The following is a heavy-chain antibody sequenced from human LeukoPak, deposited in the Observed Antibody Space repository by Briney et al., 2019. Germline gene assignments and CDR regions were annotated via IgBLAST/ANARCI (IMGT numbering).Heavy chain of an antibody. CDR3: TSQAGYSSSWET. Sequence: GGSLRLSSAASGLIFSGSAMHWVRQAPGKGLEWVGRMRSKANNYATGYSPSVIGRFTISRDDSKNTRYLEMNSLKIEDTAVYFCTSQAGYSSSWETWGQGTLVTVSS. J-gene: IGHJ5*02. D-gene: IGHD6-13*01. CDR2: MRSKANNYAT. CDR1: GLIFSGSA. V-gene: IGHV3-73*01.